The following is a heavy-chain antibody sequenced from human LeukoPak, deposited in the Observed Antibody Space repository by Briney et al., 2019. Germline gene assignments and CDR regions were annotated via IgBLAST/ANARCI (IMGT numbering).Heavy chain of an antibody. D-gene: IGHD1-26*01. Sequence: GGSLRLSCVVSGLRFRNYGMHWVRQAPGKGLEWVAVIYYDGSNQYYADSVKGRFTVSRDNAKNTLYMQMDSLRAEDTAVYYCATDRNSGKYYDYWGQGTLVTVSS. CDR2: IYYDGSNQ. V-gene: IGHV3-33*01. CDR1: GLRFRNYG. J-gene: IGHJ4*02. CDR3: ATDRNSGKYYDY.